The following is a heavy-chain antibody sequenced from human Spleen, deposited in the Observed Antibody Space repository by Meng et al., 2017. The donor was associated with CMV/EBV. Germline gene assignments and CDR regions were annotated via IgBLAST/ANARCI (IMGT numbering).Heavy chain of an antibody. V-gene: IGHV4-34*01. CDR2: ISQSGRT. J-gene: IGHJ4*02. CDR1: GSSIRGNY. CDR3: ARQGRVYFDY. Sequence: SLTCPVRGSSIRGNYWAWIRQPPGKGLEWIGEISQSGRTNYNPSFKSRVTMSVHTSERQFSLELTSVTGADTAVYFCARQGRVYFDYWGQGSLVTVSS. D-gene: IGHD3-10*01.